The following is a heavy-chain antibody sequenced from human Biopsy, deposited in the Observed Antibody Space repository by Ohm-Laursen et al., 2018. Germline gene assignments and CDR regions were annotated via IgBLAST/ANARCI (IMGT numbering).Heavy chain of an antibody. CDR2: IIPMFGTA. CDR1: GGTFINYA. D-gene: IGHD1-26*01. Sequence: SVTASCKASGGTFINYAISWVRQAPGQGLEWMGGIIPMFGTANYAQMFQGRVTISADESTSTSYMELSSLTTEDTAIYYCARGPHSGSHPCFDYWGRGTLVTVSS. CDR3: ARGPHSGSHPCFDY. J-gene: IGHJ4*02. V-gene: IGHV1-69*13.